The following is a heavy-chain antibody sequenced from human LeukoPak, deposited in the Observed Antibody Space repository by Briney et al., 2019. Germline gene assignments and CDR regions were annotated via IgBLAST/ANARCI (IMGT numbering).Heavy chain of an antibody. D-gene: IGHD3-22*01. Sequence: SETLSLTCTVSGGSLSSSSYYWGWIRQPPGKGLEWIGSIYYSGSTYYNPSLKIRVTISVDTSKKQFSLKLSSVTAADKAVYYCARQGELYDSSGYYYNDYWGQGTLVTVCS. CDR1: GGSLSSSSYY. V-gene: IGHV4-39*01. CDR2: IYYSGST. J-gene: IGHJ4*02. CDR3: ARQGELYDSSGYYYNDY.